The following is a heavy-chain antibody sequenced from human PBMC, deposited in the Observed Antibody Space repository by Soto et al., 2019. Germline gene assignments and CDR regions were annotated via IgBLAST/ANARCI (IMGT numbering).Heavy chain of an antibody. V-gene: IGHV4-30-4*01. CDR2: IYYSGYT. J-gene: IGHJ4*02. CDR3: ARGRQVAMIDY. D-gene: IGHD5-12*01. Sequence: QVQLQESGPGLVKPSQTLSLTCAVSGGSISSGDYYWNWIRQPPGKGLEWIGYIYYSGYTYYNPSLESRITISRDSSKNEFSLKMTSVTAADTAVYYCARGRQVAMIDYWGQGTLVSVSS. CDR1: GGSISSGDYY.